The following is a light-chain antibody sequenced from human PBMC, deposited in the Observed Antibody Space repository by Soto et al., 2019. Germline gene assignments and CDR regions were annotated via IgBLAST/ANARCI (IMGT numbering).Light chain of an antibody. J-gene: IGLJ2*01. CDR1: SSDVGGYNC. Sequence: QSALTQPASVSGSPGQSVTISCTGTSSDVGGYNCVSWYQQHPGKAPNLMIYDVNKRPSGVSYRFSGSKSGNTASLTISGLQAEDEADYYCSSYTTSSTVVFGAGTKLTVL. CDR3: SSYTTSSTVV. V-gene: IGLV2-14*01. CDR2: DVN.